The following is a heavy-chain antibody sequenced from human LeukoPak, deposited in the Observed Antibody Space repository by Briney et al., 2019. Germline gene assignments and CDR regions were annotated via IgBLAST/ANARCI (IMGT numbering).Heavy chain of an antibody. V-gene: IGHV4-59*01. D-gene: IGHD6-25*01. CDR2: IYYSGST. Sequence: SETLSLTCTVSGGSISSYYWSWIRQPPGKGLEWIGYIYYSGSTNYNPSLKSRVTISVDTSKNQFSLKLSSVTAADTAVYYCARESRSSGWHKVDIPYYFDYWGQGTLVTVSS. CDR1: GGSISSYY. CDR3: ARESRSSGWHKVDIPYYFDY. J-gene: IGHJ4*02.